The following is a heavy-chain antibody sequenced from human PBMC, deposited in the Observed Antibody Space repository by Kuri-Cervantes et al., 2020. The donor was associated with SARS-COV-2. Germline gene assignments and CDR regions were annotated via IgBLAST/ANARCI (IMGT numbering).Heavy chain of an antibody. V-gene: IGHV3-11*01. Sequence: GESLKISCAASGFTFSDYYMSWIRQAPGKGLEWVSYISSSGSTIYYADSVKGQFTISRDNAKNSLYLQMNSLRAEDTAVYYCAKDLGRPNWFDPWGQGTLVTVSS. J-gene: IGHJ5*02. CDR3: AKDLGRPNWFDP. CDR1: GFTFSDYY. CDR2: ISSSGSTI.